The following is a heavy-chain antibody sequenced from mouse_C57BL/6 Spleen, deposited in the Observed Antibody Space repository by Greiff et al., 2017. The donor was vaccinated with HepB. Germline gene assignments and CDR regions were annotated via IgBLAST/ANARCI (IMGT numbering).Heavy chain of an antibody. J-gene: IGHJ4*01. D-gene: IGHD2-4*01. CDR3: AKEEGWVYYDYDLLLGDY. V-gene: IGHV2-3*01. CDR2: IWGDGST. CDR1: GFSLTSYG. Sequence: VKVVESGPGLVAPSQSLSITCTVSGFSLTSYGVSWVRQPPGKGLEWLGVIWGDGSTNYHSALISRLSISKDNSKSQVFLKLNSLQTDDTATYYCAKEEGWVYYDYDLLLGDYWGQGTSVTVSS.